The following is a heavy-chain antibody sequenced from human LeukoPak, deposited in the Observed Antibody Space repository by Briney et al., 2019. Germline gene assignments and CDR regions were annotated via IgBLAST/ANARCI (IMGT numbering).Heavy chain of an antibody. CDR3: ARDPTTVTKGLDI. D-gene: IGHD4-17*01. Sequence: PSETLSLTCTVSGGSFSSHYWSWIRKPPGRGLEWIGYISYIGSTYYNPSLKSRVTISVDTSKNQSSLKLSSVTAADTAVYYCARDPTTVTKGLDIWGQGTMVTVSS. CDR2: ISYIGST. J-gene: IGHJ3*02. V-gene: IGHV4-59*11. CDR1: GGSFSSHY.